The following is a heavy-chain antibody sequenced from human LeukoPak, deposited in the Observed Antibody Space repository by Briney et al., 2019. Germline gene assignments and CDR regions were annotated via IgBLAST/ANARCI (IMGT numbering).Heavy chain of an antibody. CDR1: GGTSSSYA. J-gene: IGHJ4*02. D-gene: IGHD3-9*01. V-gene: IGHV1-69*13. CDR3: ATLSRYFDWSNDY. CDR2: IIPIFGTA. Sequence: ASVKVSCKASGGTSSSYAISWVRQAPGQGLEWMGGIIPIFGTANYAQKFQGRVTITADESTSTAYMELSSLRPEDTAVYYCATLSRYFDWSNDYWGQGTLVTVSS.